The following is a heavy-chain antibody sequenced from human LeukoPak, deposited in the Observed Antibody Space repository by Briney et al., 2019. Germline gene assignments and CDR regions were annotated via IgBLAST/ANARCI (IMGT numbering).Heavy chain of an antibody. CDR2: VNGDGSIT. CDR3: ARVWGSYSLDY. V-gene: IGHV3-74*01. CDR1: GFTFSNYG. J-gene: IGHJ4*02. Sequence: GGSLRLSCAASGFTFSNYGMDWVRQAPGRGLVWVSRVNGDGSITSYSDFVKGRFTISRDNPKNTLYLQMNSLRAEDTAVYYCARVWGSYSLDYWGQGALVTVSS. D-gene: IGHD3-16*01.